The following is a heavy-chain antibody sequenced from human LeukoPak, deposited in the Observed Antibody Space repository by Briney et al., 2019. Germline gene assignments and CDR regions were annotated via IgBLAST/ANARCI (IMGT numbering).Heavy chain of an antibody. CDR2: IYPGDSDT. CDR1: GYSFTSYW. V-gene: IGHV5-51*01. CDR3: ARIPIQFYGSGSYCNFGWFDP. J-gene: IGHJ5*02. Sequence: GESLKISCKGSGYSFTSYWIGWVRQMPGKGLEWMGIIYPGDSDTRYSPSFQGQVTISADKSISTAYLQWSSLKASDTAMYYCARIPIQFYGSGSYCNFGWFDPWGQGTLVTVSS. D-gene: IGHD3-10*01.